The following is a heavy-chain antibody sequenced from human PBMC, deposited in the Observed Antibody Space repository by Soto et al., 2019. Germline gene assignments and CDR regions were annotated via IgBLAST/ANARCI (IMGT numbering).Heavy chain of an antibody. CDR3: ASPALFSSSSWDYYYYGMDV. V-gene: IGHV3-7*03. CDR2: IKQDGSEK. D-gene: IGHD6-13*01. J-gene: IGHJ6*02. CDR1: GFTFSSYW. Sequence: GGSLRLSCAASGFTFSSYWMSWVRQAPGKGLEWVANIKQDGSEKYYVDSVKGRSTISRDNAKNSLYLQMNSLRAEDAAVYYCASPALFSSSSWDYYYYGMDVWGQGTKVTVSS.